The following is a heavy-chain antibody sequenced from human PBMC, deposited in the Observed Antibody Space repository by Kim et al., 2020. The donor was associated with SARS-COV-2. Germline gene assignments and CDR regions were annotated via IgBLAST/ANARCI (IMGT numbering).Heavy chain of an antibody. CDR3: ARDGSWTFDI. CDR1: GLTLSNYV. J-gene: IGHJ2*01. CDR2: ISHDGNNN. V-gene: IGHV3-30-3*01. Sequence: GGSLRLSCAASGLTLSNYVMHWVRQAPGKGLEWVAVISHDGNNNNHADSVTGRFTISRDNSKNTVYLQMNSLRAEDTALYYCARDGSWTFDIWGRGTLVTVSS. D-gene: IGHD1-26*01.